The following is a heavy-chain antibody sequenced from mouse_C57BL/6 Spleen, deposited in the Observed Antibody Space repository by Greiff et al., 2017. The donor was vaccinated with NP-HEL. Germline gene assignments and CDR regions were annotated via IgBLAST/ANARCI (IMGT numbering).Heavy chain of an antibody. Sequence: QVQLQQPGAELVMPGASVKLSCKASGYTFTSYWMHWVKQRPGQGLEWIGEIDPSDSYTNYNQKFKGKSTLTVDKSSSTADMQLSSLTSEDSAVYYCARGTTHYYAMDYWGQRTSVTVSS. J-gene: IGHJ4*01. CDR2: IDPSDSYT. D-gene: IGHD3-3*01. V-gene: IGHV1-69*01. CDR3: ARGTTHYYAMDY. CDR1: GYTFTSYW.